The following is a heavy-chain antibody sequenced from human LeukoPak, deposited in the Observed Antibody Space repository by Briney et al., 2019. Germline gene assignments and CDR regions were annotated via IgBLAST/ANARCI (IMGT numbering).Heavy chain of an antibody. D-gene: IGHD3-22*01. V-gene: IGHV3-21*01. CDR3: ARSAGYYDSSGYSDY. CDR1: GFTFSSYS. Sequence: KTGGSLRLSCAASGFTFSSYSMNWVRQAPGKGLEWVSSISSSSSYIYYADSVKGRFTISRDNAKNSLYLQMNSLRAEDTAVYYCARSAGYYDSSGYSDYWGQGTLVTVSS. J-gene: IGHJ4*02. CDR2: ISSSSSYI.